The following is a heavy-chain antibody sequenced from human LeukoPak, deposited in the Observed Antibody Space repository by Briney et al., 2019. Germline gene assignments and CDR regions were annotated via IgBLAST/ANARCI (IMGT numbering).Heavy chain of an antibody. D-gene: IGHD3-10*01. J-gene: IGHJ6*02. CDR2: ISYDGSNE. CDR3: ANDLVGRSHYYGSGSYTSIPSGYYYGMDV. V-gene: IGHV3-30*18. CDR1: GYTFSSYG. Sequence: GGSLRLSCAASGYTFSSYGMHWVRQAPGKGLEWVAVISYDGSNEYYADSVKGRFTISRDNSKNTLYLQMNSLRAEDTAVYYCANDLVGRSHYYGSGSYTSIPSGYYYGMDVWGQGTTVTVSS.